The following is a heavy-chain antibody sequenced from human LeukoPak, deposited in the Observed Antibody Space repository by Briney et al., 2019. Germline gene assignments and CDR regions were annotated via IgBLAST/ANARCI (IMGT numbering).Heavy chain of an antibody. CDR2: INPNSGGT. CDR3: ARLFDIVATISFEEIDY. J-gene: IGHJ4*02. Sequence: GASVKVSCKASGYTFTGYYMHWVRQAPGQRLEWMGWINPNSGGTNYAQKFQGRVTMTRDTSISTAYMELSRLRSDDTAVYYCARLFDIVATISFEEIDYWGQGTLVTVSS. CDR1: GYTFTGYY. V-gene: IGHV1-2*02. D-gene: IGHD5-12*01.